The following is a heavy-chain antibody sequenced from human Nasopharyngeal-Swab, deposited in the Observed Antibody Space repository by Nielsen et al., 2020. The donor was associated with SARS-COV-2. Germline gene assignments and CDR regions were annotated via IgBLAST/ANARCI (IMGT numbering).Heavy chain of an antibody. Sequence: GESLKISCAASGFTFSSFAISWVRQAPGKGLEWVSTISGSGSSTYYSDSVKGRFSISRDNSKNTLYLQVNSLRAEDTAVYYCMVRDYLYAMDVWGQGTTVTVSS. CDR3: MVRDYLYAMDV. CDR1: GFTFSSFA. CDR2: ISGSGSST. J-gene: IGHJ6*02. D-gene: IGHD3-10*01. V-gene: IGHV3-23*01.